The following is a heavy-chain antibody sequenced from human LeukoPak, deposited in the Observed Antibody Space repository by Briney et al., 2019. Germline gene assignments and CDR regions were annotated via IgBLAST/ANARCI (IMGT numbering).Heavy chain of an antibody. CDR2: IKQDGSEK. Sequence: GGSLRLSCAASGFTFSSYWMSWVRQAPGKGLEWVANIKQDGSEKYYVDSVKGRFTISRDNSKNTLYLQMNSLRAEDTAVYYCAKSSIAVARAYYYGMDVWGQGTTVTVSS. V-gene: IGHV3-7*01. D-gene: IGHD6-19*01. CDR3: AKSSIAVARAYYYGMDV. CDR1: GFTFSSYW. J-gene: IGHJ6*02.